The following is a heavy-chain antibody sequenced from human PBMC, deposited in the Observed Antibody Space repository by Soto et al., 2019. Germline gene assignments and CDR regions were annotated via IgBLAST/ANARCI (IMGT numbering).Heavy chain of an antibody. V-gene: IGHV3-48*02. Sequence: GGSLRLSCAASGFTFSTYSMNWVRQAPGKGLEWIAYITSSSSTIFYADSVKGRFTISRDNAKNSLYLQMNSRRDEDTCVYDCARDNGIEGSFDPWGQGTLVTVPQ. J-gene: IGHJ5*02. CDR1: GFTFSTYS. CDR2: ITSSSSTI. CDR3: ARDNGIEGSFDP.